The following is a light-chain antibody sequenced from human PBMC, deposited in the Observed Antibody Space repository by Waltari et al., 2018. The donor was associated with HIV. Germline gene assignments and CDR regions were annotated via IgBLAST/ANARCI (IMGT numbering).Light chain of an antibody. Sequence: TVMTQSPDILSVSPGERPTLSCRASQSVGGDVAWYQQKPAQAPRLLIYGATSRATGIPARFSASGSGTEFILTISSLQSEDFAVYFCQQYNHWPLTFGGGTKVEIK. V-gene: IGKV3-15*01. CDR3: QQYNHWPLT. J-gene: IGKJ4*01. CDR2: GAT. CDR1: QSVGGD.